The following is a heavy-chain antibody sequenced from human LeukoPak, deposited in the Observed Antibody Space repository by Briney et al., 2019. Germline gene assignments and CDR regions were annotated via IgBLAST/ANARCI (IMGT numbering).Heavy chain of an antibody. CDR1: GFTFSSYA. J-gene: IGHJ4*02. D-gene: IGHD2-15*01. Sequence: PGGSLRLSCTASGFTFSSYAMTWVRQAPGKGLEWVSTIRSSGGTTYYADSMKGRFTISRDNSKNTLYLQMNSLRAEDTAVYYCAKCLGYCSGDTCYYYFDNWGQGTLVTVSS. CDR2: IRSSGGTT. CDR3: AKCLGYCSGDTCYYYFDN. V-gene: IGHV3-23*01.